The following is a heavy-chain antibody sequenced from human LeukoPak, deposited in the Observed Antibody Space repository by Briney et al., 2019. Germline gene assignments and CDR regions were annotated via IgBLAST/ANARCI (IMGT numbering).Heavy chain of an antibody. CDR2: IYYSGST. Sequence: KPSETLSLTCTVSGGSISSSSYYWGWIRQPPGKGLEWIGSIYYSGSTYYNPSLKSRVTISVDTSKNQFSLKLSSVTAADTAVYYCARHYCSGGSCYRRPWFFDLWGRGTLVTVSS. J-gene: IGHJ2*01. CDR3: ARHYCSGGSCYRRPWFFDL. V-gene: IGHV4-39*01. D-gene: IGHD2-15*01. CDR1: GGSISSSSYY.